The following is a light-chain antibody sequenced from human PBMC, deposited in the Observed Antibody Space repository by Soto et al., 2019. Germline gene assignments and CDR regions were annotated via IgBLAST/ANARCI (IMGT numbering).Light chain of an antibody. J-gene: IGLJ2*01. V-gene: IGLV2-14*01. CDR3: SSYTSSSTLV. CDR2: EVS. Sequence: QSVLTQSASVSGSPGQSITISCTGTSSDVGGYNYVSWYQHHPGKAPKLMIYEVSNRPSGVSNRFSGSKSGNTASLTISGLQAEDEADYYCSSYTSSSTLVFGGGTKVTVL. CDR1: SSDVGGYNY.